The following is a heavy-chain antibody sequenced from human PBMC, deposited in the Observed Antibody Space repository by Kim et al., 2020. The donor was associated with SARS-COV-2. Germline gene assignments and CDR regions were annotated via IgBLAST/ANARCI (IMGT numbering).Heavy chain of an antibody. Sequence: GRSTYYADSVKGRFTNSRDNTKNTLYLQMNSLRAEDTAVYYCARDQNVGYWGQGTLVTVSS. CDR2: GRST. V-gene: IGHV3-23*01. CDR3: ARDQNVGY. J-gene: IGHJ4*02. D-gene: IGHD1-26*01.